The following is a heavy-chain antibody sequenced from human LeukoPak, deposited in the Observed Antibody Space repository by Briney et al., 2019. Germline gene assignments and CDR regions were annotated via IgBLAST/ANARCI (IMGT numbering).Heavy chain of an antibody. CDR2: INPNTGDT. CDR3: ASYPRYVSTPPFDY. CDR1: GYTFTAYY. Sequence: ASVKVSCKASGYTFTAYYMHWVRQAPGQGPEWMGWINPNTGDTKYAQKFQGRVAMTRDTTISTAYLELSRLTSDDTAVYYCASYPRYVSTPPFDYWGQGTLVTVSS. D-gene: IGHD2-15*01. J-gene: IGHJ4*02. V-gene: IGHV1-2*02.